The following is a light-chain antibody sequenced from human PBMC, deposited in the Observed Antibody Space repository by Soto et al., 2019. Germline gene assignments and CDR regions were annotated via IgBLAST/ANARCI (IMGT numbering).Light chain of an antibody. CDR1: SSNIGAGYD. J-gene: IGLJ3*02. V-gene: IGLV1-40*01. Sequence: QSVLTQPPSVSGAPGQSVTIPCTGSSSNIGAGYDVHWYQQLPGTAPKLLIYGNSNRPSGVPDRFSGSKSGTSASLAITGRRAEDEADYYCQAYDSSLSGWVFGGGTKLTGL. CDR2: GNS. CDR3: QAYDSSLSGWV.